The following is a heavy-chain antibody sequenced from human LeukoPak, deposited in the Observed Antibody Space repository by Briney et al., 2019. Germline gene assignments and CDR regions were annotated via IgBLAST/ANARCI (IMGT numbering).Heavy chain of an antibody. Sequence: GGSLRLSCAASGFTFSSYAMHWVRQAPGQGLEWMGWINPNSGGTNYAQKFQGRVTMTRDTSISTAYMELSRLRSDDTAVYYCAVTAMVTRLDYWGQGTLVTVSS. CDR1: GFTFSSYA. J-gene: IGHJ4*02. D-gene: IGHD5-18*01. CDR3: AVTAMVTRLDY. V-gene: IGHV1-2*02. CDR2: INPNSGGT.